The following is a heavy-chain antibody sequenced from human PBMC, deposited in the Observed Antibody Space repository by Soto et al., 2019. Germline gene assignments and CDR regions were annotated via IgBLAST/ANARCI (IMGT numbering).Heavy chain of an antibody. CDR2: INPNSGGT. CDR1: GYTFTGYY. CDR3: ARESDSSGYAFDY. D-gene: IGHD3-22*01. Sequence: ASVKVSCKASGYTFTGYYMHWVRQAPGQGLEWMGWINPNSGGTNDAQKFQRRVTMTRDTSISTAYMELSRLRSDDTAVYYCARESDSSGYAFDYWGQGTLVTVSS. V-gene: IGHV1-2*02. J-gene: IGHJ4*01.